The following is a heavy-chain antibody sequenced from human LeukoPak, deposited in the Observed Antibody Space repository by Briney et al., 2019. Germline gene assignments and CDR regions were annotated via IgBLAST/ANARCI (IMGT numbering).Heavy chain of an antibody. V-gene: IGHV1-2*02. J-gene: IGHJ4*02. CDR1: GYTFTGYY. D-gene: IGHD6-13*01. CDR3: ASSQQQMIMYYFDY. CDR2: INPNSGGT. Sequence: ASVKVSCKASGYTFTGYYMHWVRQAPGQGLEWMGWINPNSGGTNYAQKFQGRVTMTRDTSISTAYMELSTLRSDDTAVYYCASSQQQMIMYYFDYWGQGTLVTVSS.